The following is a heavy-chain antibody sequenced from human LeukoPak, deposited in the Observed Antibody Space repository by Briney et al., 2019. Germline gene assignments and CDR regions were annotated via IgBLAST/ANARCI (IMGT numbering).Heavy chain of an antibody. J-gene: IGHJ4*02. CDR3: ASGIAAAHYLNPIFDY. CDR1: GFTFSSYA. D-gene: IGHD6-13*01. CDR2: IKQDGSEK. V-gene: IGHV3-7*01. Sequence: PGGSLRLSCAASGFTFSSYAMSWVRQAPGKGLEWVANIKQDGSEKYYVDSVKGRFTISRDNAKNSLYLQMNSLRAEDTAVYYCASGIAAAHYLNPIFDYWGQGTLVTVSS.